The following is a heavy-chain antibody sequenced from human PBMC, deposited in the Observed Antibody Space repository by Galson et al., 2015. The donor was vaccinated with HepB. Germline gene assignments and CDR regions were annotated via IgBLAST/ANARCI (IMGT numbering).Heavy chain of an antibody. J-gene: IGHJ6*02. CDR1: GYTFNNYG. CDR2: INTNTGNP. Sequence: SVKVSCKASGYTFNNYGMNWVRQAPGQGLEWMGWINTNTGNPRYAQGFTGRFVFSLDMSVSTAYLQISSLKAEDSAVYYCARDGSESYRYGMDVWGQGTTVTVSS. V-gene: IGHV7-4-1*02. CDR3: ARDGSESYRYGMDV. D-gene: IGHD1-26*01.